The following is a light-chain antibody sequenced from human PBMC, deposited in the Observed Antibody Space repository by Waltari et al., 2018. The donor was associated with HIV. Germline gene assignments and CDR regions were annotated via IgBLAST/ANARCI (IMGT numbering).Light chain of an antibody. J-gene: IGLJ1*01. CDR1: HSEIGGYNS. CDR2: DVS. CDR3: NSYTSGSTLV. V-gene: IGLV2-14*03. Sequence: QSALTQPASVSGSPGQSITISCTGTHSEIGGYNSVSWYQQPPDKAPTLLIYDVSKRPSGTSNRFSGSKSGNTASLTISRLQTEDEADYYCNSYTSGSTLVFGTGTRVTV.